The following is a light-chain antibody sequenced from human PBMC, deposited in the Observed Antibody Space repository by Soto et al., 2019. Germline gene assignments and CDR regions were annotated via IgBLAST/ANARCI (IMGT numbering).Light chain of an antibody. CDR1: QTVTNYY. J-gene: IGKJ1*01. Sequence: EIVLTQSPGTLSLSPGERATLSCRARQTVTNYYLAWYQQKPGQAPRLLIFGASTRATGIPDRFSGSGSGTDFSLTISRLEPEDFAVYYCQQYGTSPWTFGQGTKVEIK. CDR3: QQYGTSPWT. CDR2: GAS. V-gene: IGKV3-20*01.